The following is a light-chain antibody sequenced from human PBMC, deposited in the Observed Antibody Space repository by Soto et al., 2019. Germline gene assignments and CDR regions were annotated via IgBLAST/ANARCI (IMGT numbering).Light chain of an antibody. V-gene: IGKV4-1*01. CDR1: QSVLYSSNNKNY. CDR3: QQYYSTPPT. J-gene: IGKJ4*01. CDR2: WAS. Sequence: DIVMTQSPDSLAVSLGERATINCKSSQSVLYSSNNKNYLAWYQQKPGQPPQLLIYWASTRESGVPDRFSGTGSGTDFTLTISSLQAEDVAGYYCQQYYSTPPTFGGGTKVEIK.